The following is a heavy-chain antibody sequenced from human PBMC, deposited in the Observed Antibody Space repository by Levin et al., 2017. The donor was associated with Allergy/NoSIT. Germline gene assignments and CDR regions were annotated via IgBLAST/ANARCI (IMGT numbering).Heavy chain of an antibody. CDR2: ISGSGGST. D-gene: IGHD6-13*01. CDR1: GFTFSSYA. CDR3: AKDTDIAAAGTTFDY. J-gene: IGHJ4*02. V-gene: IGHV3-23*01. Sequence: GESLKISCAASGFTFSSYAMSWVRQAPGKGLEWVSAISGSGGSTYYADSVKGRFTISRDNSKNTLYLQMNSLRAEDTAVYYCAKDTDIAAAGTTFDYWGQGTLVTVSS.